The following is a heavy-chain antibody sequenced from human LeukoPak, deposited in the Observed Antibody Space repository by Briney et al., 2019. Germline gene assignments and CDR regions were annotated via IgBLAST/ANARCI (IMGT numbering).Heavy chain of an antibody. CDR1: GGSISSSNW. J-gene: IGHJ4*02. V-gene: IGHV4-4*02. CDR3: ARHTSGYSYGLADY. Sequence: PSGTLSLTCAVSGGSISSSNWWSWVRQPPGKGLEWIGEIYHSGSTNYNPSLKSRVTISVDKSKNQFSLKLGSVTAADTAVYYCARHTSGYSYGLADYWGQGTLVTVSS. CDR2: IYHSGST. D-gene: IGHD5-18*01.